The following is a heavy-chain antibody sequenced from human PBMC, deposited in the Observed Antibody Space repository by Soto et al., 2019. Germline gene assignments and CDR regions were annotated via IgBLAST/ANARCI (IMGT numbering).Heavy chain of an antibody. D-gene: IGHD4-17*01. V-gene: IGHV1-2*02. CDR1: GYTFIDYY. CDR2: INPNSGGT. Sequence: QVQLEQSGAEVKKPGASVKVSCKASGYTFIDYYIHSVRQAPGQGLEWMGWINPNSGGTNYAQKFQGRVTLTRDTSLSTAYMDLNSLRSDDTAVYSCARDATVTDSGYYRGLDVWGQGTTVTVSS. CDR3: ARDATVTDSGYYRGLDV. J-gene: IGHJ6*02.